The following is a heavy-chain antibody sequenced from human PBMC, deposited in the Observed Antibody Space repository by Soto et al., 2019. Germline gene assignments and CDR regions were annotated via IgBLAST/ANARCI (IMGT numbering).Heavy chain of an antibody. CDR1: GFSFSSST. D-gene: IGHD1-1*01. V-gene: IGHV3-48*02. Sequence: GGPLRLSCAASGFSFSSSTMNWVRQAPGKGLEWVSYISSGSTTIYYAESVKGRFTISRDNGKNSLYLQMNSLRDEDTAVYYCARVRRNDASDYYGMDVWGQGTTVTVSS. CDR2: ISSGSTTI. J-gene: IGHJ6*02. CDR3: ARVRRNDASDYYGMDV.